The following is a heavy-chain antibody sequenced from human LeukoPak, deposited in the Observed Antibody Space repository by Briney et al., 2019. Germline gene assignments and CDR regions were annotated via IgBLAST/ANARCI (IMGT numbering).Heavy chain of an antibody. V-gene: IGHV3-23*01. D-gene: IGHD2-21*02. CDR2: ISGSGGST. J-gene: IGHJ4*02. CDR1: GSTFSSYA. Sequence: GGSLRLSCAASGSTFSSYAMSWVRQAPGKGLEWVSAISGSGGSTYYADSVKGRFTISRGNSKNTLYLQMNSLRAEDTAVYYCAKDPTVVVTVVDYWGQGTLVTVSS. CDR3: AKDPTVVVTVVDY.